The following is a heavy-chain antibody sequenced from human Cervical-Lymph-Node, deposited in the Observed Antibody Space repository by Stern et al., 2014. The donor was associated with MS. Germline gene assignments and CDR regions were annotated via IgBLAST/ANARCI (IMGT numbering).Heavy chain of an antibody. D-gene: IGHD6-19*01. Sequence: VQLVQSGAEVKKPGSSVKVSCKASGGTFSSYAISWVRQAPGQGLEWMGGIIPIFGTANYAQKFQGRVTITADESTSTAYMELSSLRSEDTAVYYCARDGYSSGWADYYGMDVWGQGTTVTVSS. J-gene: IGHJ6*02. CDR1: GGTFSSYA. CDR2: IIPIFGTA. CDR3: ARDGYSSGWADYYGMDV. V-gene: IGHV1-69*01.